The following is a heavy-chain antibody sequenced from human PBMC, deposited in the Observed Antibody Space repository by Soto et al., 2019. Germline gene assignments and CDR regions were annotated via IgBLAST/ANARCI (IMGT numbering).Heavy chain of an antibody. J-gene: IGHJ6*02. CDR2: IYPGDPDT. V-gene: IGHV5-51*01. Sequence: GESLKISCKSSGYTFTNYWIGWVRQMPGKGLEWMGIIYPGDPDTKYNPSFQGQVTISADKSITTTYLQWSSLKASDTAIYYCAASTFYYGIDVGGQGATVTVSS. CDR1: GYTFTNYW. CDR3: AASTFYYGIDV.